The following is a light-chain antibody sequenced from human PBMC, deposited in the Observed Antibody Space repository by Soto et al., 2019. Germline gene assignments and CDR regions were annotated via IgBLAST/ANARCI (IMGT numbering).Light chain of an antibody. CDR2: DVS. J-gene: IGLJ1*01. CDR3: CSYAASNTFV. V-gene: IGLV2-11*01. CDR1: SSGVGGYNY. Sequence: QSALTQPRSVSGSPGQSVTISCTGTSSGVGGYNYVSWYQQYSGKAPKVMIYDVSKRPSGVPDRFSGSKSGNTASLTISGLQAEDEADYYCCSYAASNTFVFGTGTKVTV.